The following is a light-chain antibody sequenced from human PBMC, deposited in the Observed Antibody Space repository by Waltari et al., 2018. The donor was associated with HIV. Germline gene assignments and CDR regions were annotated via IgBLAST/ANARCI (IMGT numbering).Light chain of an antibody. CDR1: QSLLYSDGNTY. V-gene: IGKV2-30*01. CDR3: TQGTHWPIT. CDR2: RVS. J-gene: IGKJ5*01. Sequence: VVVTQSPLSLPVSLGQPASISCNSSQSLLYSDGNTYLNWFHQRQGQSPRRLIYRVSNRDSGVPDRFSGSGSGTDFTLKISRVEAEEFGVYDCTQGTHWPITLGQGTRLESK.